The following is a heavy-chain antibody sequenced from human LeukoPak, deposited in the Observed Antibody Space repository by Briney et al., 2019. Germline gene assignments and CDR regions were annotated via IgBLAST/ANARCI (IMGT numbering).Heavy chain of an antibody. Sequence: PSETLSLTCCVSVGSISGSSYYWGWIRQPPGKGLEWIGSIYYSGSTYYNPSLKSRVTISVDTSKNQFSLRLSSVTAAETAVYYCTRRGYSSGWYYFDYWGQGTLVTVSS. CDR2: IYYSGST. CDR1: VGSISGSSYY. V-gene: IGHV4-39*01. J-gene: IGHJ4*02. D-gene: IGHD6-19*01. CDR3: TRRGYSSGWYYFDY.